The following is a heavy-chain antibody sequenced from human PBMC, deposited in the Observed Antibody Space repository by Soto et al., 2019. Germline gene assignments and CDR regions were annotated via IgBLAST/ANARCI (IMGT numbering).Heavy chain of an antibody. Sequence: EVQLVESGGGLVQPGGSLRLSCAASGFTFSNYWMHWVRQAPGKGLVWVSRVNSDGSTTYYADSVKGRFTISRDNAKNTLHLQMNSLGAEDTAVYYCASNYAYAEGYYYYGIDVWGQGTTVTVSS. CDR1: GFTFSNYW. D-gene: IGHD3-16*01. V-gene: IGHV3-74*01. J-gene: IGHJ6*02. CDR3: ASNYAYAEGYYYYGIDV. CDR2: VNSDGSTT.